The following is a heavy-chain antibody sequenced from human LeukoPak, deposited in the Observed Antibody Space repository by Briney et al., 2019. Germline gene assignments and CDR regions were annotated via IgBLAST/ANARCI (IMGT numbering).Heavy chain of an antibody. J-gene: IGHJ6*03. V-gene: IGHV3-49*04. D-gene: IGHD2-15*01. CDR1: GFTSGDYA. CDR3: TRGGYCSSGTCYCEGRDYYYYYMDV. CDR2: IRNKAYGGAT. Sequence: GRSLRLSCTTSGFTSGDYAMSWVRQAPGKGLEWVGFIRNKAYGGATEYAASVRGRFTISRDDSKSIAYLQMNSLKTEDTAVYFCTRGGYCSSGTCYCEGRDYYYYYMDVWGKGTTVTVSS.